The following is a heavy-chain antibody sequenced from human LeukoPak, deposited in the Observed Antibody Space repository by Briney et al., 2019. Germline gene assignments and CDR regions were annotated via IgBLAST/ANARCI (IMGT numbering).Heavy chain of an antibody. CDR2: IRYDGSNK. D-gene: IGHD3-22*01. J-gene: IGHJ4*02. Sequence: GGSLRLSCAASGFTFSGYAMHWVRQAPGKGLEWVAFIRYDGSNKYYADSVKGRFTISGDNSKNTLYLQMNSLRAEDTAVYYCAKERDDSSGYYLFDYWGQGTLVTVSS. V-gene: IGHV3-30*02. CDR1: GFTFSGYA. CDR3: AKERDDSSGYYLFDY.